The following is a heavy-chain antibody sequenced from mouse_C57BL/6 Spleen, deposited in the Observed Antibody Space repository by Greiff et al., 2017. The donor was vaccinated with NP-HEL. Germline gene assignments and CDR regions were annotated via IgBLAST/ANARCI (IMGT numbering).Heavy chain of an antibody. J-gene: IGHJ2*01. CDR2: INPSSGYT. V-gene: IGHV1-7*01. CDR1: GYTFTSYW. Sequence: VQLVESGAELAKPGASVKLSCKASGYTFTSYWMHWVKQRPGQGLEWIGYINPSSGYTKYNQKFKDKATLTADKSSSTAYMQLSSLTYEDSAVYYCARGEYGNYGGLDYWGQGTTLTVSS. CDR3: ARGEYGNYGGLDY. D-gene: IGHD2-1*01.